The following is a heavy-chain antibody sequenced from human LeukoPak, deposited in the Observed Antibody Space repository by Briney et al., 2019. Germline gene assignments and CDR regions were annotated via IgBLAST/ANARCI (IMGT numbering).Heavy chain of an antibody. J-gene: IGHJ5*02. CDR3: ARDSSPYCGGDCYGNWFDP. CDR1: GGSISSGDYY. Sequence: SETLSLTCTVSGGSISSGDYYWSWIRQPPGKGLEWIGYIYYSGSTYYNTSLKSRVTISVDTSKNQFSLKLSSVTAADTAVYYCARDSSPYCGGDCYGNWFDPWGQGTLVTVSS. CDR2: IYYSGST. V-gene: IGHV4-30-4*01. D-gene: IGHD2-21*02.